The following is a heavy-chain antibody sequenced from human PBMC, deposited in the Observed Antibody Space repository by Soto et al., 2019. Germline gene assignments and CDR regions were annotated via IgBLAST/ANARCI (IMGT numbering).Heavy chain of an antibody. J-gene: IGHJ4*02. CDR2: TSGSGGST. V-gene: IGHV3-23*01. CDR1: GFTFSSYA. D-gene: IGHD5-12*01. Sequence: EVQLLESGGGLVQPGGSLRLSCAASGFTFSSYAMSWVRQAPGKGLEWVSATSGSGGSTYYADSVKGRFTISRDNSNNTLYLQMNSLRAEDTAVYYCAKDSLAIPEGGYDYWGQGTLVTVSS. CDR3: AKDSLAIPEGGYDY.